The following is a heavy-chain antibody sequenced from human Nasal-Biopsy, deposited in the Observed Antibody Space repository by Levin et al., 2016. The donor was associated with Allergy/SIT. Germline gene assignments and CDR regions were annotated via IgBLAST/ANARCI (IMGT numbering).Heavy chain of an antibody. V-gene: IGHV1-2*02. D-gene: IGHD6-19*01. CDR3: ARGLHSSGWGPLDAFAI. CDR2: INPNSGGT. J-gene: IGHJ3*02. Sequence: ASVKVSCKASGYTFSDYYLHWVRLAPGQGLEWMGRINPNSGGTNYAQKFQDRVTLTEDTSITTAYMELSRLRSDDTAVYFCARGLHSSGWGPLDAFAIWGQGTMVTVSS. CDR1: GYTFSDYY.